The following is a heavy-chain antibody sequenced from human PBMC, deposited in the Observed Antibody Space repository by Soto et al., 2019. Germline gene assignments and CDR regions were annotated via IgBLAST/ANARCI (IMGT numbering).Heavy chain of an antibody. J-gene: IGHJ5*02. V-gene: IGHV4-34*01. CDR3: ARGQPKLRYFDWLGNWFDP. CDR1: GGSFSGYY. D-gene: IGHD3-9*01. CDR2: INHSGST. Sequence: PSETLSLTCAVYGGSFSGYYLSWIRQPPGKGLEWIGEINHSGSTNYNPSLKSRVTISVDTSKNQFSLKLSSVTAADTAVYYCARGQPKLRYFDWLGNWFDPWGQGTLVTVYS.